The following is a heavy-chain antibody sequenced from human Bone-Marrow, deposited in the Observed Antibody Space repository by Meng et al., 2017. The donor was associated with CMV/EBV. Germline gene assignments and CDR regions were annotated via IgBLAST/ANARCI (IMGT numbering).Heavy chain of an antibody. J-gene: IGHJ4*01. CDR2: IYPGDSDT. CDR3: ASPKTRFLEWFGYY. D-gene: IGHD3-3*01. CDR1: GYSFTSYW. Sequence: KVSCKGSGYSFTSYWIGWVRQMPGKGLEWMGIIYPGDSDTRYSPSFQGQVTISADKSISTAYLQWSSLKASDTAMYYCASPKTRFLEWFGYYWVHGTLVTVSS. V-gene: IGHV5-51*01.